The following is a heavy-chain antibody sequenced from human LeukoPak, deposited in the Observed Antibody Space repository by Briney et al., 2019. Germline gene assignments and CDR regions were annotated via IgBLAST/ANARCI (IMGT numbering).Heavy chain of an antibody. CDR1: GYSFTRYW. Sequence: GESLKISCRGSGYSFTRYWIGWVRQMPGKGLEWMAIIYPGDSDTRYSPSFQGQVTISVDKSTSTAYLQWSSLNASDTAMYYCARHRETGYFDYWGQGALVTVSS. D-gene: IGHD3-9*01. CDR3: ARHRETGYFDY. CDR2: IYPGDSDT. V-gene: IGHV5-51*01. J-gene: IGHJ4*02.